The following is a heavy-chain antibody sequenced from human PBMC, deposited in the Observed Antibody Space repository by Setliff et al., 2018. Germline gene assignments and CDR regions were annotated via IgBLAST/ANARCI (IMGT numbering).Heavy chain of an antibody. CDR1: GGSISSMSYY. CDR2: IDHSGSS. Sequence: SETLSLTCTVSGGSISSMSYYWGWIRQPPGKGLEWIGSIDHSGSSYYNSSRRSRVTISVDTSKNQFSLKLSSVTAADTAVYYCRFWSGYYKNDFWGHGTLVTVSS. J-gene: IGHJ4*01. V-gene: IGHV4-39*07. D-gene: IGHD3-3*01. CDR3: RFWSGYYKNDF.